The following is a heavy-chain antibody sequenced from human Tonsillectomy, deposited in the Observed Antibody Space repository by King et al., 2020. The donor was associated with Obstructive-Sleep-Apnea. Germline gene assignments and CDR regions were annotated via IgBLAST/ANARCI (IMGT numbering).Heavy chain of an antibody. D-gene: IGHD1-26*01. CDR2: ISYDGSNK. Sequence: QVQLVESGGGVVQPGRSLRLSCAASGFTFSHYAVHWVRQAPGQGLDWVAVISYDGSNKYYADSVKGRFTISRDISKSTLFLQMNSLRAEDTAVYYCARGRLVGAIDYWGQGTLVTVSS. CDR1: GFTFSHYA. CDR3: ARGRLVGAIDY. V-gene: IGHV3-30-3*01. J-gene: IGHJ4*02.